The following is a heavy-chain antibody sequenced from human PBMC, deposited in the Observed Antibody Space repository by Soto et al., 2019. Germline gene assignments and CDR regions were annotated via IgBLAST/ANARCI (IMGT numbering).Heavy chain of an antibody. CDR1: GYTFTGYY. CDR2: INPNSGGT. CDR3: ATTNIAAAGTGFYYYGMDV. Sequence: GASVKVSCKASGYTFTGYYMHWVRQAPGQGLEWMGWINPNSGGTNYAQKFQGWVTMTRDTSISTAYMELSRLRSDDTAVYYCATTNIAAAGTGFYYYGMDVWGQGTTVTFSS. D-gene: IGHD6-13*01. V-gene: IGHV1-2*04. J-gene: IGHJ6*02.